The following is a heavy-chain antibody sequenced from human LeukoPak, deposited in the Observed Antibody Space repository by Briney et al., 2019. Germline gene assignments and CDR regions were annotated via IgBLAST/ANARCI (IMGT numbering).Heavy chain of an antibody. CDR2: IYYSGST. D-gene: IGHD6-19*01. V-gene: IGHV4-59*08. J-gene: IGHJ4*02. Sequence: SETLSLTCTVSGGSINSYYLSWIRQPPGKGPEWIGYIYYSGSTNYNPSLKSRVTISVDTSKNQFSLKMNSVTAADTAVYYCARLASSGWSHCDYWGQGTLVTVSS. CDR1: GGSINSYY. CDR3: ARLASSGWSHCDY.